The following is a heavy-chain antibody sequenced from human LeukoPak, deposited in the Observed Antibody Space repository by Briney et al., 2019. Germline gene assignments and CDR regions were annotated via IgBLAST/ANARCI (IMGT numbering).Heavy chain of an antibody. Sequence: GASVKVSCEASGYTFIGYYIHWVRQAPGQGLEWMGWINPNSGGTNYAQKFQGRVTMTRDTSISTAYMELSRLISDDTAVYHCARAHCSSTNCYQFDYWGQGTLVTVSS. D-gene: IGHD2-2*01. CDR3: ARAHCSSTNCYQFDY. V-gene: IGHV1-2*02. CDR1: GYTFIGYY. J-gene: IGHJ4*02. CDR2: INPNSGGT.